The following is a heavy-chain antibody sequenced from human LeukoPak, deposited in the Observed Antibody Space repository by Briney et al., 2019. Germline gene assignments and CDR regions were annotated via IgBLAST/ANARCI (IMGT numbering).Heavy chain of an antibody. J-gene: IGHJ4*02. CDR3: ASRSSVAASGPG. CDR1: GFTFSSYW. V-gene: IGHV3-7*01. Sequence: PGGSLRLSCAASGFTFSSYWMSWVRQAPGQGLEWVANINQDGSEKDYVDSVKGRFTISRDNAKNSLYLQMSSLGAEDTALYYCASRSSVAASGPGWGQGTLVTVSS. D-gene: IGHD2-15*01. CDR2: INQDGSEK.